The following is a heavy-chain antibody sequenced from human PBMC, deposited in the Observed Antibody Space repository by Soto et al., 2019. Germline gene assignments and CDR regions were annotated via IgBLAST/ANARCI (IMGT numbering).Heavy chain of an antibody. CDR2: INHSGNT. CDR1: GGSFSGYY. Sequence: PSETLSLTCAVYGGSFSGYYWNWIRQPPGKGLEWIGEINHSGNTNYNPSLKSRVTISVDTSKNQFSLKLSSVTAADTAVYYCARGPDRWGKGTLVTVSS. J-gene: IGHJ5*02. CDR3: ARGPDR. V-gene: IGHV4-34*01.